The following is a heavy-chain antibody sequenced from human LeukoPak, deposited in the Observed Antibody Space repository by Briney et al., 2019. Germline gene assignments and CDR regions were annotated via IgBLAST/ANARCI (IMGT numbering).Heavy chain of an antibody. Sequence: GGSLRLSCAASGFTVSSNYMSWVRQAPGKGLKWVSVIYSGGSTYYADSVKGRFTISRDNSKNTLYLQMNSLRAEDTAVYYCARTYNWIPYFDYWGQGTLVTVSS. CDR1: GFTVSSNY. CDR2: IYSGGST. J-gene: IGHJ4*02. CDR3: ARTYNWIPYFDY. D-gene: IGHD1-20*01. V-gene: IGHV3-66*01.